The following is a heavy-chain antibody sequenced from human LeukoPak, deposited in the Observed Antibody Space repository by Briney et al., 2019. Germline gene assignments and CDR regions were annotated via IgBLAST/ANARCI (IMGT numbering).Heavy chain of an antibody. CDR3: ARDFYDSSGYYPE. J-gene: IGHJ4*02. D-gene: IGHD3-22*01. V-gene: IGHV3-30-3*01. CDR1: RFTFSSYA. CDR2: ISYDGGIK. Sequence: PGGSLRLSCAASRFTFSSYAMHWVRQAPGKGLEWVAHISYDGGIKYYADSVKGRFTISRDNSKNTLYLQMNSLRAEDTAVYYCARDFYDSSGYYPEWGQGTLVTVSS.